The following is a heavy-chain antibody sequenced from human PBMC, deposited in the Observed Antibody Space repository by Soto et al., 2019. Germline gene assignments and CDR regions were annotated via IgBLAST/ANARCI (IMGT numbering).Heavy chain of an antibody. D-gene: IGHD4-4*01. CDR1: GGSISSGDYY. J-gene: IGHJ2*01. CDR2: IYYSGST. V-gene: IGHV4-31*03. CDR3: ASDNSNYNWYFDL. Sequence: QVQLQESGPGLVKPSQTLSLTCTVSGGSISSGDYYWSWIRQYPGKGLEWIGYIYYSGSTYYNPSLKGGVTIAVDTSKNQLSLKLSSVTAADTAVYYCASDNSNYNWYFDLWGRGTLVTVSS.